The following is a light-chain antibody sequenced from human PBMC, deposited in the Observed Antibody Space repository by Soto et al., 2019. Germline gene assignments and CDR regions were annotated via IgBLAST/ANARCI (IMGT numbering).Light chain of an antibody. V-gene: IGKV1-5*03. J-gene: IGKJ1*01. CDR2: KAS. Sequence: DIQMTQSPSTLSASVGDRVTITCRASQTISSWLAWYQQKPGKAPKVLIYKASSLESGVPSRFSGSGSGTEFTLTISSLQPDGFATYYCQQYDNYPWTFGQGTKVEIK. CDR3: QQYDNYPWT. CDR1: QTISSW.